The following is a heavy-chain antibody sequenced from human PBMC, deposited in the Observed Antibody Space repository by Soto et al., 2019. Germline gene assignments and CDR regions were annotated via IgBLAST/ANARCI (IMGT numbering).Heavy chain of an antibody. Sequence: GASVKASCKASGYTFTSYGISWVRQAPGQGLEWMGWISAYNGNTNYAQKLQGRVTMTTDTSTSTAYMELRSLRSDDTAVYYGARIINRYYGSGGPNWFDPWGQGTLVTVSS. D-gene: IGHD3-10*01. CDR3: ARIINRYYGSGGPNWFDP. CDR1: GYTFTSYG. V-gene: IGHV1-18*01. J-gene: IGHJ5*02. CDR2: ISAYNGNT.